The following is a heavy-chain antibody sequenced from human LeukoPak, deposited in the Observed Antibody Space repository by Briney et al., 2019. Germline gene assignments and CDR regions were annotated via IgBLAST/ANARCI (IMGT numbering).Heavy chain of an antibody. J-gene: IGHJ4*02. CDR2: IYYSGST. CDR3: ARDVVAAAGTWDY. D-gene: IGHD6-13*01. Sequence: SETLSLTCTVSGGSIDSYYWSWIRQPPGKGLEWIGYIYYSGSTNYNPSLESRVTMSVDTSKNQLSLKLSSVTAADTAVYYCARDVVAAAGTWDYWGQGTLVTVSS. CDR1: GGSIDSYY. V-gene: IGHV4-59*12.